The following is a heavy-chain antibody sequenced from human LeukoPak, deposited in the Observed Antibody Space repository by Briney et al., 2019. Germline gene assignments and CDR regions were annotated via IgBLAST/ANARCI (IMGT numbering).Heavy chain of an antibody. CDR1: GFTVSTNY. V-gene: IGHV3-66*01. D-gene: IGHD1-26*01. CDR3: TTQDTFDI. Sequence: PGGSLRLSCAASGFTVSTNYMSWVRQAPGKGLEWVSTIYSGGSTYYADSVKGRFTISRDISQNTLYLQMNSLRAEDTAVYYCTTQDTFDIWGQGTMVTVSS. J-gene: IGHJ3*02. CDR2: IYSGGST.